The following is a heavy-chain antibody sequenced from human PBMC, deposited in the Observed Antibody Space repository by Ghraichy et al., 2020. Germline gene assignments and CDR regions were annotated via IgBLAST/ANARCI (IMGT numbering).Heavy chain of an antibody. D-gene: IGHD3-9*01. Sequence: GSLRLSCAASGFTFSSYSMNWVRQAPGKGLEWVSSISSGSSYIYYADSVTGRFTISRDNAKNSLYLQMNSLRAEDTAVYYCARARTTTIFSERGTDAFDIWGQGTMVTVSS. J-gene: IGHJ3*02. CDR3: ARARTTTIFSERGTDAFDI. CDR2: ISSGSSYI. V-gene: IGHV3-21*01. CDR1: GFTFSSYS.